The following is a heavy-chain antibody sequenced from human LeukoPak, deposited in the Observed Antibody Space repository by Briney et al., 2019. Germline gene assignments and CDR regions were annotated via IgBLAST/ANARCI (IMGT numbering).Heavy chain of an antibody. CDR1: GFNFSNYE. D-gene: IGHD3-3*01. V-gene: IGHV3-48*03. Sequence: GGSLRLSRAASGFNFSNYEMNWIRQAPGRGLEWISAMSRGGITIYYADSVKGRFTISRDDARNSVFLQMTSLRPDDTAIYYCARERAGDPGGEEVFGAAPYDYWGQGTLVTVSS. CDR3: ARERAGDPGGEEVFGAAPYDY. CDR2: MSRGGITI. J-gene: IGHJ4*02.